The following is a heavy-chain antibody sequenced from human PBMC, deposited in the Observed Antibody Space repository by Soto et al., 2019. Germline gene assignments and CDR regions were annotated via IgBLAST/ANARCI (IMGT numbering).Heavy chain of an antibody. CDR3: AKCSVGTVRSSGWCNWFDP. J-gene: IGHJ5*02. CDR1: GFTFSNSA. CDR2: IRVGGGDT. D-gene: IGHD6-19*01. V-gene: IGHV3-23*01. Sequence: EVRLLDSGGGLVQPGGSLRLSCAASGFTFSNSAMNWVRQAPGKGLEWVSSIRVGGGDTFYADSVKGRFTVSRDTSKNTVYLEMNSLRAEDTAIYYCAKCSVGTVRSSGWCNWFDPWGQGTLVTVSS.